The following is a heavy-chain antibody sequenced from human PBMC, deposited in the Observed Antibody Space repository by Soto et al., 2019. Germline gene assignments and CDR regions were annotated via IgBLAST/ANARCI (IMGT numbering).Heavy chain of an antibody. CDR2: IYWDDNP. Sequence: SGPTLVSPTQTLTLTCTFSGLSLITSGVAVGWIRQPPGKTLEWLALIYWDDNPRYSPSLKNRLTVTKDTSRNQVVLTMTNMDPVDTGTYYCAHSDPSDDFWSGSPFHWGQGSQVTVSS. CDR1: GLSLITSGVA. D-gene: IGHD3-3*01. V-gene: IGHV2-5*02. CDR3: AHSDPSDDFWSGSPFH. J-gene: IGHJ4*02.